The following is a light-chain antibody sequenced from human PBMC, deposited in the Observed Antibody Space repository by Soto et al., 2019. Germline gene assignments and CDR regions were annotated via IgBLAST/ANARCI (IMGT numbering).Light chain of an antibody. CDR2: YNN. Sequence: QLLLTQPPSASGTPGQRVTISCSGSSSNIGSNSVNWFQQFPGAAPKVLIYYNNRRPSGVPDRFSGSKSGTSASLAISGLQSEDEADYYCAAWDDSLNGVIFGGGTQLTVL. V-gene: IGLV1-44*01. J-gene: IGLJ2*01. CDR3: AAWDDSLNGVI. CDR1: SSNIGSNS.